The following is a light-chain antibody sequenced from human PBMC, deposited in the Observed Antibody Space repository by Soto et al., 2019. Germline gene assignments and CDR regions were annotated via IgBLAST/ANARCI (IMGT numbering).Light chain of an antibody. CDR2: GAS. V-gene: IGKV1-9*01. J-gene: IGKJ2*01. CDR1: QGISNY. Sequence: IHLTQSPSSLSASVGDRVTITCRASQGISNYLAWYQREPGKAPKLLIYGASTLQSGVSSRFSGSGPGTDFTLTISSLQPEDFATYYCQQVNSYPSTFGQGTKVDIK. CDR3: QQVNSYPST.